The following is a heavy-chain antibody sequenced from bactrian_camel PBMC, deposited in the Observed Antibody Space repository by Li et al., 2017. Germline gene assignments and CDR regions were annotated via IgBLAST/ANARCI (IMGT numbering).Heavy chain of an antibody. CDR2: IHTGGST. V-gene: IGHV3S53*01. J-gene: IGHJ6*01. CDR1: GFVNC. Sequence: HVQLVESGGGSVQAGGSLRLSCVVSGFVNCMGWFRQAPGKEREGVATIHTGGSTSYADSVKDRFTISRDKGTVYLQMNSLKPEDTAMYYCAATYELSSRSCGPNLSTFRFWGQGTQVTVS. CDR3: AATYELSSRSCGPNLSTFRF. D-gene: IGHD3*01.